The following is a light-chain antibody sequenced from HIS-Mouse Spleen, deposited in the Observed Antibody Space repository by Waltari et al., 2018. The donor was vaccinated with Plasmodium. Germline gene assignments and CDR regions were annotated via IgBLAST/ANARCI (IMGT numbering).Light chain of an antibody. CDR2: DVS. CDR3: CSYAGSYTFV. V-gene: IGLV2-11*01. Sequence: QSALTQPRSVSGSPGQSVTISCTGPSSAVGGYNYVSWYHQHPGKAPKLMFYDVSKRPSGVPDRFSGSKSGNTASLTISGLQAEDEADYYCCSYAGSYTFVFGTGTKVTVL. CDR1: SSAVGGYNY. J-gene: IGLJ1*01.